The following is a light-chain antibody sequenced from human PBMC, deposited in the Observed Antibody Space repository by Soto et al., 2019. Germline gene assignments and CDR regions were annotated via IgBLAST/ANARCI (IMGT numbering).Light chain of an antibody. Sequence: ETVLTQSPATLSVSPGERATLSCRASQSVSSSLAWFQQTPGQAPRLLIYGTSTMATGIPARFSGSGSGTEFTLTISSLQSEDFAVYYCQQYYNWPWTFGQGTKVEIK. CDR1: QSVSSS. CDR3: QQYYNWPWT. J-gene: IGKJ1*01. CDR2: GTS. V-gene: IGKV3-15*01.